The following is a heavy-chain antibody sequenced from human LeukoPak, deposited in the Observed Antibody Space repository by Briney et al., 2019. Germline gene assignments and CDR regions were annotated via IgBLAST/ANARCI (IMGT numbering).Heavy chain of an antibody. J-gene: IGHJ4*02. Sequence: GGSLRLSCAASGFTFNDYYMTWIRQAPGKGLEWVAVIWYDGSNKYYADSVKGRFTISRDNSKNTLYLQMNSLRAEDTAVYYCARDVDYGDYPDYWGQGTLVTVSS. CDR1: GFTFNDYY. V-gene: IGHV3-33*08. CDR3: ARDVDYGDYPDY. D-gene: IGHD4-17*01. CDR2: IWYDGSNK.